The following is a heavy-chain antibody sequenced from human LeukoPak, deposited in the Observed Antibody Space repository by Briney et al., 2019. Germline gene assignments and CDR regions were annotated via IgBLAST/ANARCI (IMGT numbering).Heavy chain of an antibody. V-gene: IGHV3-23*01. D-gene: IGHD5-18*01. CDR2: ITGSGGGT. CDR3: AKVGKWIQLWFDY. J-gene: IGHJ4*02. Sequence: GGPLEPPCLAPGPTFTSYALGWFRRAPGKGLKWVSVITGSGGGTYYADSVKGRFTISRDNSKNTLYLQMNSLRAEDTAVYYCAKVGKWIQLWFDYWGQGSLVTVSS. CDR1: GPTFTSYA.